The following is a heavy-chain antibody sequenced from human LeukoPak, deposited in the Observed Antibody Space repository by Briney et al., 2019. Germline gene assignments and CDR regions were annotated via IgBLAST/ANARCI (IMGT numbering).Heavy chain of an antibody. CDR3: AKEVYNYGYKGLDY. Sequence: GGSLRLSCAASGFTVSSNYMSWVRQAPGKGLEWVSSIHGGDNTFYADSVKGRFTISRDNSKNTLYLQVNSLRAEDTAVYYCAKEVYNYGYKGLDYWGQGTLVTVSS. CDR2: IHGGDNT. CDR1: GFTVSSNY. J-gene: IGHJ4*02. D-gene: IGHD5-18*01. V-gene: IGHV3-53*01.